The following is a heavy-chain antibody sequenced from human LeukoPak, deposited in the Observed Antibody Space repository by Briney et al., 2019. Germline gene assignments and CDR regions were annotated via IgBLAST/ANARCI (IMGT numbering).Heavy chain of an antibody. J-gene: IGHJ5*02. V-gene: IGHV4-30-4*01. Sequence: PSETLSLTCTVSGGSISSGDYYWSWIRQPPGKGLEWIGYIYYSGSTYYNPSLKSRVTISVDTSKNQFSLKLSSVTAADTAVYYCARGVITMVRGVIILNWFDPWGQGTLVTVSS. CDR3: ARGVITMVRGVIILNWFDP. D-gene: IGHD3-10*01. CDR2: IYYSGST. CDR1: GGSISSGDYY.